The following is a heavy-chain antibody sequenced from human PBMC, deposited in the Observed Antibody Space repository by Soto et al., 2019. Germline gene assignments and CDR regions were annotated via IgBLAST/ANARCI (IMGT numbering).Heavy chain of an antibody. J-gene: IGHJ4*02. CDR3: ARDKITGLFDY. CDR2: LYNTGST. V-gene: IGHV4-59*01. Sequence: PSETLSLTCTVSGGSISRYYWSWIRQPPGKGLEWIGYLYNTGSTIYNPSLESRVTISVDTSKNQFSLKLNSVTAADTAVYYCARDKITGLFDYWGQGTLVTVS. D-gene: IGHD2-8*02. CDR1: GGSISRYY.